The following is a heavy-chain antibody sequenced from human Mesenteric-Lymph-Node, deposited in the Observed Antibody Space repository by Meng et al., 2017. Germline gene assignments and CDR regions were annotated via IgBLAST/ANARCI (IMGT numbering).Heavy chain of an antibody. CDR3: AKDLATVAD. CDR1: GFTFNSYT. V-gene: IGHV3-23*04. J-gene: IGHJ4*02. Sequence: EVQLVESGGGWVQLGGSLRLPCAASGFTFNSYTMSWVRQAPGKGLAWVSTISGSGVSIYYADSVKGRFTISRDNSKNTLYLQMDSLRAEDTAVYYCAKDLATVADWGQGTLVTVSS. D-gene: IGHD4-23*01. CDR2: ISGSGVSI.